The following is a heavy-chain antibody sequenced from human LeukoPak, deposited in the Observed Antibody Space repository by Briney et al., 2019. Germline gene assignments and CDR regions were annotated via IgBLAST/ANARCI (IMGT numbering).Heavy chain of an antibody. V-gene: IGHV3-7*01. CDR2: IKQDGSEK. D-gene: IGHD1-26*01. CDR1: GFTFSSYW. J-gene: IGHJ4*02. Sequence: GGSLRLSCAASGFTFSSYWMSRVRQAPGKGLEWVANIKQDGSEKYYVDSVKGRFTISRDNAKNSLYLQMNSLRAEDTAVYYCARGLVGATSPFDYWGQGTLVTVSS. CDR3: ARGLVGATSPFDY.